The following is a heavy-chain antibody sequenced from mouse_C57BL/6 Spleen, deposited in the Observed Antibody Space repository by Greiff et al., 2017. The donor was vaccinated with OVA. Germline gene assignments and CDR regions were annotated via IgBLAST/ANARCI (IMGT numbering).Heavy chain of an antibody. J-gene: IGHJ4*01. V-gene: IGHV14-1*01. CDR1: GFNIKDYY. CDR3: TTTTVVAVYYYAMDY. CDR2: IDPEDGDT. D-gene: IGHD1-1*01. Sequence: EVQLQQSGAELVRPGASVKLSCTASGFNIKDYYMHWVKQRPEQGLEWIGRIDPEDGDTEYAPKFQGKATMTADTSSNTAYLQLSSLTSEDTAVYYCTTTTVVAVYYYAMDYWGQGTSVTVSS.